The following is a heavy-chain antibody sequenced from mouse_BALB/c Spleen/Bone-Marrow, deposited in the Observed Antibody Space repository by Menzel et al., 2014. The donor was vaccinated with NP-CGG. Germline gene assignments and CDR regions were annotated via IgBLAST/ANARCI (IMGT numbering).Heavy chain of an antibody. V-gene: IGHV14-3*02. CDR3: ARGSGGFAY. CDR2: IDPANGNT. J-gene: IGHJ3*01. CDR1: GFNIKDTY. Sequence: EVKLMESGAELVKPGASVKLSCTASGFNIKDTYMHWVKQRPEQGLEWIGRIDPANGNTKYDPKFQGKATITADTSSNTAYLQLSSLTSEDTAVYYCARGSGGFAYWGQGTLVTVSA.